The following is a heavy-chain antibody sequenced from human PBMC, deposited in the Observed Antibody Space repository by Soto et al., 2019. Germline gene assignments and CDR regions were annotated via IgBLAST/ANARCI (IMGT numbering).Heavy chain of an antibody. J-gene: IGHJ4*02. Sequence: GGSLRLSCAASGFTFSSYAMHWVRQAPGKGLEWVAVISYDGSNKYYADSVKGRFTISRDNSKNTLYLQMNSLRAEDTAVYYCAREQFSPRWGGSYFDYWGQGTLVTVSS. CDR3: AREQFSPRWGGSYFDY. V-gene: IGHV3-30-3*01. CDR1: GFTFSSYA. CDR2: ISYDGSNK. D-gene: IGHD1-26*01.